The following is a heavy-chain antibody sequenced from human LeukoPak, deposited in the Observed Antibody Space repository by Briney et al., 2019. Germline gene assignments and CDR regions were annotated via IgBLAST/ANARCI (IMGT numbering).Heavy chain of an antibody. J-gene: IGHJ3*02. CDR3: ARDNPGTQNDI. CDR2: ISSSSSYI. Sequence: TGGSLRLSCAASGFTFSSYSMNWVRQAPGKGLEWVSSISSSSSYIYYADSVKGRFTISRDNAKNSLYLQMNSLRAEDTAVYYCARDNPGTQNDIWGQGTMVTVSS. CDR1: GFTFSSYS. V-gene: IGHV3-21*01. D-gene: IGHD1-1*01.